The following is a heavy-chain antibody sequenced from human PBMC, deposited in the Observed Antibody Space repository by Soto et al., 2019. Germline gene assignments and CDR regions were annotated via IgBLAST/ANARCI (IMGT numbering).Heavy chain of an antibody. D-gene: IGHD6-13*01. CDR2: ISGSGGST. CDR3: AEENGYSSSGFEFDY. J-gene: IGHJ4*02. CDR1: GFTFSSYA. Sequence: EVQLLESGGGLVQPGGSLRLSCAASGFTFSSYAMSWVRQAPGKGLEWVSAISGSGGSTYYADSVKGRFTISRDNSKNTLYLQMNRLRAEDTAVYYCAEENGYSSSGFEFDYWGQGTLVTVSS. V-gene: IGHV3-23*01.